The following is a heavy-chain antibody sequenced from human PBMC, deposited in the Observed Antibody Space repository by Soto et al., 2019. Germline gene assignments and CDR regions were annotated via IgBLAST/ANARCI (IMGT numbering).Heavy chain of an antibody. Sequence: QVQLQQWGAGPLRPLETLSLTCGVSGGSFSGYYWAWIRQSPGKGLEWIGEINDRGSINYNPSLKSRVSISVGSSKNHYSLKLRSVTAADTAVYYCPRESHEILTGPPWVWYFDLWGRGTLVTVSS. V-gene: IGHV4-34*01. CDR2: INDRGSI. D-gene: IGHD3-9*01. CDR3: PRESHEILTGPPWVWYFDL. J-gene: IGHJ2*01. CDR1: GGSFSGYY.